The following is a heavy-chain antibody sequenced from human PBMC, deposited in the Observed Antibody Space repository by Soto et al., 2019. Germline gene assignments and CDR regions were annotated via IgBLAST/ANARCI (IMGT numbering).Heavy chain of an antibody. Sequence: SETLSLSCAVYGGSFSGYYWSWIRQPPGKGLEWIGEINHSGSTNYNPSLKSRVTISVDTSKNQFSLKLSSVTAADTAVYYCARERYCSSTSCYYFENYWGQGTLVTVSS. CDR3: ARERYCSSTSCYYFENY. J-gene: IGHJ4*02. D-gene: IGHD2-2*01. CDR1: GGSFSGYY. V-gene: IGHV4-34*01. CDR2: INHSGST.